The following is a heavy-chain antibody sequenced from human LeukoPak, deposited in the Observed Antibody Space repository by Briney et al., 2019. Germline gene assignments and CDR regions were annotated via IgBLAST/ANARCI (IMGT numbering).Heavy chain of an antibody. CDR2: ISSSSSTI. CDR3: AILVWFGELDY. J-gene: IGHJ4*02. V-gene: IGHV3-48*04. D-gene: IGHD3-10*01. Sequence: GGSLRLSCAASGFTFSSYSMNWVRQAPGKGLEWVSYISSSSSTIYYADSVKGRFTISRDNAKNSLYLQMNSLRAEDTAVYYCAILVWFGELDYWGQGTLVTVSS. CDR1: GFTFSSYS.